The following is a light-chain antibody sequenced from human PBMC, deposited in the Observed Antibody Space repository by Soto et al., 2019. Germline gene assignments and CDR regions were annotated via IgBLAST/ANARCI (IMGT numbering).Light chain of an antibody. J-gene: IGLJ2*01. CDR2: DNK. V-gene: IGLV1-40*01. CDR3: QSYDNSLRGWV. CDR1: SSNSGAGYD. Sequence: QSALAQPRSVSGAPGQRVAISCTGSSSNSGAGYDVHWYQQLPGTAPKLLIYDNKNRPSGVPDRFSGSKSGTSASLAITGLQAEDEADYYCQSYDNSLRGWVFGGGTQLTVL.